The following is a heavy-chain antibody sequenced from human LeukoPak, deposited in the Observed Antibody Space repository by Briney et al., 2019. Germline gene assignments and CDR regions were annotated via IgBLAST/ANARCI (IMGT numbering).Heavy chain of an antibody. D-gene: IGHD3-3*01. CDR3: ARSITIFGLVIYYFDF. CDR1: GGTFSSYA. Sequence: GASVKVSCKASGGTFSSYAISWVRQAPGQGLEWMGGIIPIFGTANYAQKFQGRVTITADKSTSTAYMELSSLRSEDTAVYYCARSITIFGLVIYYFDFWGQGTLVTVSS. J-gene: IGHJ4*02. V-gene: IGHV1-69*06. CDR2: IIPIFGTA.